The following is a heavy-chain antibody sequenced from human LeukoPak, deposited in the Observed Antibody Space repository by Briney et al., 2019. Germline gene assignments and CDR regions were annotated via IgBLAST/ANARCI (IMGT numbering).Heavy chain of an antibody. Sequence: GASVKVSCKASGYTFTSYGISWVRQAPGQGLEWMGWISAYNGNTNYAQKLQGRVTMTTDTSTSTAYMELRSLRSEDTAVYYCAREPRQTYDFWSGSLEGYMDVWGKGTTVTVSS. J-gene: IGHJ6*03. D-gene: IGHD3-3*01. CDR1: GYTFTSYG. V-gene: IGHV1-18*01. CDR2: ISAYNGNT. CDR3: AREPRQTYDFWSGSLEGYMDV.